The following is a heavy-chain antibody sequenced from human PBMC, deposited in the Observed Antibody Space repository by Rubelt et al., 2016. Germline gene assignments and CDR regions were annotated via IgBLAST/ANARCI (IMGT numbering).Heavy chain of an antibody. D-gene: IGHD3-10*01. CDR2: TRNKASGYTT. CDR1: GFTLSTYW. Sequence: GGSLRLSCAASGFTLSTYWMTWVRQAPGKGLEWIGRTRNKASGYTTEYVASVKGRFTISRDDSKNLLYLQMNSLRTEDTAVYYCATAPRGKAYFDFWARGTLVTVSS. V-gene: IGHV3-72*01. CDR3: ATAPRGKAYFDF. J-gene: IGHJ2*01.